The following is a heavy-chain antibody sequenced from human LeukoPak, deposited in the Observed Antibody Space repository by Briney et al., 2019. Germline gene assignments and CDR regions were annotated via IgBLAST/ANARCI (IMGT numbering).Heavy chain of an antibody. CDR3: ATDLVVAGTYGFGN. CDR1: GFSVSSDY. V-gene: IGHV3-66*01. D-gene: IGHD2-15*01. J-gene: IGHJ4*02. CDR2: IYSGGKT. Sequence: GGSLRLSCAASGFSVSSDYMSWARQAPGKGLEWVSSIYSGGKTLYADSVKDRFTISRDNSENTLHLQMTSLRVEDAAMYYCATDLVVAGTYGFGNWGQGTLVTVSS.